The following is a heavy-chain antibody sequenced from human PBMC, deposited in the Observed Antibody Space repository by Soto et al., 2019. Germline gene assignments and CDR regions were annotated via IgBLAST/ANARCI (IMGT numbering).Heavy chain of an antibody. CDR3: TTESFRYCSSTSCPLILSVQH. Sequence: GGSLRLSCAASGFTFSNAWMNWVRQAPGKGLEWVGRIKSKTDGGTTDYAAPVKGRFTISRDDSKNTLYLQMNSLKTEDTAVYYCTTESFRYCSSTSCPLILSVQHWGQGTLVTVSS. V-gene: IGHV3-15*07. D-gene: IGHD2-2*01. J-gene: IGHJ1*01. CDR2: IKSKTDGGTT. CDR1: GFTFSNAW.